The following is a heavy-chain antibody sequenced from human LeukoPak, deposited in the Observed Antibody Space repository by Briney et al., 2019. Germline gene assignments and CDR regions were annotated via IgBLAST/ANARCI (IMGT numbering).Heavy chain of an antibody. CDR2: ISPTGSTT. CDR1: GFNFASHW. Sequence: GGSLRLSCAASGFNFASHWMHWVRQTPGKGLVWVSRISPTGSTTSYADSVKGRFTVSRDNAKNTLYLQVNNLRAEDTAVYYCARGPNSNWSGLDFWGQGTLLTVSS. V-gene: IGHV3-74*01. D-gene: IGHD6-6*01. J-gene: IGHJ4*02. CDR3: ARGPNSNWSGLDF.